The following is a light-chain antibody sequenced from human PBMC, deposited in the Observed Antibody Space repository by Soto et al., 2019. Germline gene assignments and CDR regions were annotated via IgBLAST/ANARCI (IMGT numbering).Light chain of an antibody. V-gene: IGLV2-14*01. J-gene: IGLJ1*01. CDR3: ISYTGSSTPYV. CDR1: SSDVGVYNY. Sequence: QSALTQPASVSGSPGQSITISCTGTSSDVGVYNYVSWYQQHPGKAPKLMIYGVTERPSGVSNRFSGSKSGTTAPLTISGLQAEDEADYYCISYTGSSTPYVFGTGTKVTVL. CDR2: GVT.